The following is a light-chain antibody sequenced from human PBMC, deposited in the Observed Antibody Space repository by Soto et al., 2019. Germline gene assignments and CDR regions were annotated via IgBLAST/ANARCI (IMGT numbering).Light chain of an antibody. Sequence: SYELTQPLSVSVALGQTARITCGGNNIGSKNVHWYQQKPGQAPVLVIYNDNNRPSGIPERFSGSNSGSTATLTISRAQAGDEADYYCQVWDTCTALIGGGTKVTVL. CDR2: NDN. CDR1: NIGSKN. J-gene: IGLJ2*01. V-gene: IGLV3-9*01. CDR3: QVWDTCTAL.